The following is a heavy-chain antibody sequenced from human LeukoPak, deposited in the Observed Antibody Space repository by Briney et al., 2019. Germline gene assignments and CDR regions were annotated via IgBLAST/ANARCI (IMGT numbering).Heavy chain of an antibody. V-gene: IGHV3-74*01. J-gene: IGHJ6*02. CDR2: INSDGSST. D-gene: IGHD1-26*01. CDR3: ARVNGSYGMDV. Sequence: GGSLRLSCAASGFTFSSYWMHWVRQAPGKGLVWDSRINSDGSSTSQADSVKGRFTISRDNAKNTLYLQMNSLRAEDTAVYYCARVNGSYGMDVWGQGTTVTVSS. CDR1: GFTFSSYW.